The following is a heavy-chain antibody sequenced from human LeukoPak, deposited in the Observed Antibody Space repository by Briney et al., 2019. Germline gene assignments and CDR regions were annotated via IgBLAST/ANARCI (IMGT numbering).Heavy chain of an antibody. V-gene: IGHV3-72*01. J-gene: IGHJ2*01. CDR3: GRIRGSYLHWYFDL. CDR2: VRNKANSYIT. Sequence: GGSLRLSCAASGFTFSDHYMDWVRQAPGKGLEWVGRVRNKANSYITMYAASVKGRFTISRNDSENSPYLQMNSLKTEDTAVYYCGRIRGSYLHWYFDLWGRGTLVTVSS. D-gene: IGHD1-26*01. CDR1: GFTFSDHY.